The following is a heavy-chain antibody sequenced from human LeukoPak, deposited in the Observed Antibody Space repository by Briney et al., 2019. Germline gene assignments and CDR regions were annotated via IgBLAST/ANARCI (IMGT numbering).Heavy chain of an antibody. J-gene: IGHJ4*02. D-gene: IGHD3-16*02. CDR1: GFTVSSNY. V-gene: IGHV3-23*01. CDR3: AKDYR. Sequence: GGSLRLSCAASGFTVSSNYMSWVRQAPGKGLEWVSSITGSGGFTNYAASVKGRFTISRDNSKNTLYLQMNSLRAEDTAVYYCAKDYRWGQGILVTVSS. CDR2: ITGSGGFT.